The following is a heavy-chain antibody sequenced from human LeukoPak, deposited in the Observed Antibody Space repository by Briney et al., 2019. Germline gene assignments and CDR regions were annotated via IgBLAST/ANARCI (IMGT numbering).Heavy chain of an antibody. CDR3: ARGNYYGMDV. Sequence: GGSLRLSCAASGFTFSSYYMHWVRQAPGKGLGWVSRINSDGSTTSYADSVKGRFTISRDNAKNTLYLQMNSLRAEDTAVYYCARGNYYGMDVWGQGTTVTVSS. V-gene: IGHV3-74*01. CDR1: GFTFSSYY. CDR2: INSDGSTT. J-gene: IGHJ6*02.